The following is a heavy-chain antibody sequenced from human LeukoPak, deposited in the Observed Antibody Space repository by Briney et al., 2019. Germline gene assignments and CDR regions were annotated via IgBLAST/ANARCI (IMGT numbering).Heavy chain of an antibody. CDR2: ISSSSSTI. J-gene: IGHJ6*03. Sequence: GGSLRLSCAASGFTFSSYSMNRVRQAPGKGLEWVSYISSSSSTIYYADSVKGRFTISRDNAKNSLYLQMNSLRAEDTAVYYCARDGAVTTRSYYYMDVWGKGTTVTVSS. CDR1: GFTFSSYS. D-gene: IGHD4-11*01. CDR3: ARDGAVTTRSYYYMDV. V-gene: IGHV3-48*01.